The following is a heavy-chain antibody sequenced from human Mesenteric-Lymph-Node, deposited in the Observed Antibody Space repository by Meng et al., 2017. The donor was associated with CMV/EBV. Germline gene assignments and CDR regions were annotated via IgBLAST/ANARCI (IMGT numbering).Heavy chain of an antibody. Sequence: SETLSLTCTVSGGSVSSGDYSWNWICQSPERGLEWIGYIYYTGGTNYNPSLKSRLTISVDTSKNQFSLKLNSVTAADTAVYYCARDLYYCTTTRCSQGGFDPWGQGTLVTVSS. D-gene: IGHD2-2*01. CDR2: IYYTGGT. CDR1: GGSVSSGDYS. J-gene: IGHJ5*01. CDR3: ARDLYYCTTTRCSQGGFDP. V-gene: IGHV4-61*08.